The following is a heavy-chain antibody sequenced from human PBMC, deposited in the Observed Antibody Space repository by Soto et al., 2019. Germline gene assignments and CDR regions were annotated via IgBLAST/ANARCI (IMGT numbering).Heavy chain of an antibody. J-gene: IGHJ6*02. CDR1: GFTFSSYA. V-gene: IGHV3-23*01. Sequence: EVQLLESGGGLVQPGGSLRLSCAASGFTFSSYAMSWVRQAPGKGLEWVSAISGSGGSTYYADSVKGRFTISRDNSKNTLYLQMNSLRAEDTAVYYCAKDLGTTVTTFYYGMDVWGQGTTVTVSS. D-gene: IGHD4-17*01. CDR3: AKDLGTTVTTFYYGMDV. CDR2: ISGSGGST.